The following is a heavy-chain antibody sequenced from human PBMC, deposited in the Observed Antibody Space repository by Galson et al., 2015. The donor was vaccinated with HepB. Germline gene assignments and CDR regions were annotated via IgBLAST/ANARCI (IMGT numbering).Heavy chain of an antibody. D-gene: IGHD1-26*01. CDR1: GFSVSSDY. J-gene: IGHJ4*02. Sequence: SLRLSCAVSGFSVSSDYMHWVRQAPGKGPEWVSAIYSGDKTIYIDSVKGRFTISTDNSRNTLYLQMNNLRSEDTAMYCCASAQWEGGFWGQGTLVTVSS. CDR3: ASAQWEGGF. CDR2: IYSGDKT. V-gene: IGHV3-66*02.